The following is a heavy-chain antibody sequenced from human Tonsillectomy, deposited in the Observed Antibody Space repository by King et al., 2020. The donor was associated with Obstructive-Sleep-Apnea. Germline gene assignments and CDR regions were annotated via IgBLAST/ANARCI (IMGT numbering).Heavy chain of an antibody. V-gene: IGHV1-8*01. CDR1: GYTFTTYD. Sequence: VQLVESGAEVKKPGASVKVSCKASGYTFTTYDISWVRQATGQGLEWMGWMDPNSGNTGYAQKFQGRITMTRNTSISTAYMELTSLRSEDTAVYYCARPSTGSDYGGQGTLVTVPS. J-gene: IGHJ4*02. CDR2: MDPNSGNT. D-gene: IGHD3-10*01. CDR3: ARPSTGSDY.